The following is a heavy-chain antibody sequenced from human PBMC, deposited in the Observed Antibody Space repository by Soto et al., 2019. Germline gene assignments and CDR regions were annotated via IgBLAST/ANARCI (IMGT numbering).Heavy chain of an antibody. Sequence: PGGSLRLSCAASGFTFSSFAMSWVRQAPGKGLEWVSAITASGGSTFYPDSVKGRFTISRDNSKNTLYLQMNSLRAEDTAVYYCANRKLATRPWGTAFDVWGQGTMVTVSS. CDR1: GFTFSSFA. V-gene: IGHV3-23*01. CDR2: ITASGGST. D-gene: IGHD6-6*01. CDR3: ANRKLATRPWGTAFDV. J-gene: IGHJ3*01.